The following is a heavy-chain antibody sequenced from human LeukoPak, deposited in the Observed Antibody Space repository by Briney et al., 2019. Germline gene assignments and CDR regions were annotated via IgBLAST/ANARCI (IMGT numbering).Heavy chain of an antibody. CDR2: IYYSGST. J-gene: IGHJ4*02. CDR3: ARAVAVAGRFDY. D-gene: IGHD6-19*01. Sequence: PSETLSLTCTVSGGSISSSSYYWGWIRQPPGKGLEWIGSIYYSGSTYYNPSLKSRVTISVDTSQNQFSLKLSSVTAADTAVYYCARAVAVAGRFDYWGQGTLVTVSS. V-gene: IGHV4-39*07. CDR1: GGSISSSSYY.